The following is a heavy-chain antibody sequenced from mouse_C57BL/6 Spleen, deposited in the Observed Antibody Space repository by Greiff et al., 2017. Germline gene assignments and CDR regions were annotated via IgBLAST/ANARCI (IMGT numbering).Heavy chain of an antibody. Sequence: DVQLQESGPGLVKPSQSLSLTCSVTGYSITSGYYWNWIRQFPGNKLEWMGYISYDGSNNYNPSLKNRISITRDPSKNQFFLKLNSVTTEDTATYYCARDRIYDGYPNWYFDVWGTGTTVTVSS. CDR2: ISYDGSN. CDR1: GYSITSGYY. CDR3: ARDRIYDGYPNWYFDV. J-gene: IGHJ1*03. D-gene: IGHD2-3*01. V-gene: IGHV3-6*01.